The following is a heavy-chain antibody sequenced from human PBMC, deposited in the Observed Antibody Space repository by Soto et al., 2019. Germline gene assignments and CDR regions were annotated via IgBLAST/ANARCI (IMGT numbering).Heavy chain of an antibody. Sequence: QVQLVQSGAEVKKPGAPVKVSCKASGYTFTSYGISWVRQAPGQGLEWMGWISAYNGNTNYAQKLQGRVTMTTDTSTSTAYMELRSLRSDDTAVYYCARDSSGGDCSGGSCYSDYWGQGTLVTVSS. CDR3: ARDSSGGDCSGGSCYSDY. D-gene: IGHD2-15*01. V-gene: IGHV1-18*01. J-gene: IGHJ4*02. CDR1: GYTFTSYG. CDR2: ISAYNGNT.